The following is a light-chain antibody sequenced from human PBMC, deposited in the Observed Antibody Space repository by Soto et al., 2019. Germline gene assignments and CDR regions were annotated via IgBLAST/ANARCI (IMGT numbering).Light chain of an antibody. CDR2: GAS. Sequence: EIVLTQSPGTLSLSPGERATLSCRASQSVSSIYLAWYQQKPGQAPRLLIYGASRRATGIPERFSGSGSGADFTLTISRLEPEDFAIYYCQQYGSSPSITFGQGTRLEIK. V-gene: IGKV3-20*01. CDR3: QQYGSSPSIT. CDR1: QSVSSIY. J-gene: IGKJ5*01.